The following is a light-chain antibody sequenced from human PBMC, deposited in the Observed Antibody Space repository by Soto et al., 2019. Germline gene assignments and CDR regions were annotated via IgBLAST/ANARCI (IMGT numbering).Light chain of an antibody. J-gene: IGLJ3*02. CDR3: TSYAGNLL. Sequence: QSALTQPASVSASPGQSITISCTGTSSDVGGYDLVSWYQQRPGKAPKLMIYEGNKRPSGVPDRFSGSKSGNTASLTVSGLQADDEADYYCTSYAGNLLFGGGTKVTVL. CDR2: EGN. V-gene: IGLV2-14*02. CDR1: SSDVGGYDL.